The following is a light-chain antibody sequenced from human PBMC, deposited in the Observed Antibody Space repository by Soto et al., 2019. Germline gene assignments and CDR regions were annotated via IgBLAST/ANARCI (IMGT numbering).Light chain of an antibody. CDR3: SSFTSRSTPLV. V-gene: IGLV2-14*01. Sequence: QSVLTQPASVSGSPGQSITISCAGTSSDVGAYNYVAWYQQHPGKAPKLIVYDVTNRPSGVSNRFSGSKSGNTASLTISGLQAEDEADYYCSSFTSRSTPLVFGTDTKVTVL. CDR2: DVT. J-gene: IGLJ1*01. CDR1: SSDVGAYNY.